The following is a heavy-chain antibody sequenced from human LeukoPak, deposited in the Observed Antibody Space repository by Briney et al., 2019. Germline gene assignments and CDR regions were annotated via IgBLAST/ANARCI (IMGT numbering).Heavy chain of an antibody. CDR2: TSTTVGT. CDR3: AGGYGSGTYSA. J-gene: IGHJ5*02. V-gene: IGHV4-4*07. D-gene: IGHD3-10*01. CDR1: RASLTYYH. Sequence: SETLSLTCTVSRASLTYYHWSWLRQPAGKGLEWLGRTSTTVGTYYSPSLKSRVTMSIDTSKSQFSLRLTSVTAGDTAVYFCAGGYGSGTYSAWGQGTLVTVSS.